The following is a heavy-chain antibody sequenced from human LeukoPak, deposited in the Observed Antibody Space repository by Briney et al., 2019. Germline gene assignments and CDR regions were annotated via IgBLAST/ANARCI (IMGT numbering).Heavy chain of an antibody. Sequence: SETLSLTCAVSGGSISSGGYSWSWIRQPPGKGLEWIGYIYHSGSTYYNPSLKSRVTISVDTSKKQFSLKLSSVTAADTAVYYCVTYYFDSSGPKKNYWGQGTLVTVSS. J-gene: IGHJ4*02. V-gene: IGHV4-30-2*01. D-gene: IGHD3-22*01. CDR3: VTYYFDSSGPKKNY. CDR2: IYHSGST. CDR1: GGSISSGGYS.